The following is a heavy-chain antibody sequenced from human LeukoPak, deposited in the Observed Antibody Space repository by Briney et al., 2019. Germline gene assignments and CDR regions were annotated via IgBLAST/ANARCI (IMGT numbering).Heavy chain of an antibody. V-gene: IGHV3-23*01. Sequence: GGSLRLSCAASGFTFSSYAMSWVRQAPGKGLEWVSTISGSGGSTYYADSEKGRFTISRDNSKNTLYLQMNSLRAEDTAVYYCALRGYIYEYYFDYWGQGTLVTVSS. CDR2: ISGSGGST. CDR1: GFTFSSYA. D-gene: IGHD5-18*01. CDR3: ALRGYIYEYYFDY. J-gene: IGHJ4*02.